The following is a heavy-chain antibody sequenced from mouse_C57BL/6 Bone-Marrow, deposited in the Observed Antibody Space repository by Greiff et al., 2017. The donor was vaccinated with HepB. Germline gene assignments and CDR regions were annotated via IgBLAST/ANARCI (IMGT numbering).Heavy chain of an antibody. CDR3: ARKDGPWFAY. J-gene: IGHJ3*01. D-gene: IGHD1-2*01. CDR1: GYTFTSYG. Sequence: VQRVESGAELARPGASVKLSCKASGYTFTSYGISWVKQRTGQGLEWIGEIYPRSGNTYYNEKFKGKATLTADKSSSTAYMELRSLTSEDSAVYFCARKDGPWFAYWGQGTLVTVSA. V-gene: IGHV1-81*01. CDR2: IYPRSGNT.